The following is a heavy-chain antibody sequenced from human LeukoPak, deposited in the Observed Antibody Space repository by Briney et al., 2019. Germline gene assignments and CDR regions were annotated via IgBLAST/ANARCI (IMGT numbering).Heavy chain of an antibody. V-gene: IGHV4-30-4*01. CDR3: ARDWSIAAAGTRGRSLLTFDI. CDR1: GGSISSGDYY. J-gene: IGHJ3*02. CDR2: IYYSGST. Sequence: SETLSLTCTVSGGSISSGDYYWSWIRQPPGKGLEWIGYIYYSGSTYYNPSLKSRVTISVDTSKNQFSLKLSSVTAADTAVYYCARDWSIAAAGTRGRSLLTFDIWGQGTMVTVSS. D-gene: IGHD6-13*01.